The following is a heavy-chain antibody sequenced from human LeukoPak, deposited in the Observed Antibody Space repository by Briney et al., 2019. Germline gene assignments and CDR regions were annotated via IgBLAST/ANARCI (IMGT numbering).Heavy chain of an antibody. CDR1: GDSVSSNSAV. CDR2: TYYRSRWYN. CDR3: VRSRYYGAFDI. J-gene: IGHJ3*02. D-gene: IGHD3-16*01. V-gene: IGHV6-1*01. Sequence: SQTLSLTCAISGDSVSSNSAVWNWIRQSPSRGLEWLGKTYYRSRWYNDYAVSVRSRITINPDTSKNQFSLQLISVTPEDTAVYYCVRSRYYGAFDIWGQGTMVTVSS.